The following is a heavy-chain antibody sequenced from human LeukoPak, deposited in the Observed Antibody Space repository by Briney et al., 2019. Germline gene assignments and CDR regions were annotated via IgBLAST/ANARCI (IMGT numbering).Heavy chain of an antibody. CDR3: ARGVQYYYYGMDV. D-gene: IGHD1-1*01. V-gene: IGHV4-59*01. Sequence: SETLSLTCTVSGGSISIYYWSWIRQPPGKGLEWIGYIYYSGSTNYNPSLKSRVTISVDTSKNQFSLKLSSVTAADTAVYYCARGVQYYYYGMDVWGQGTTVTVSS. CDR2: IYYSGST. J-gene: IGHJ6*02. CDR1: GGSISIYY.